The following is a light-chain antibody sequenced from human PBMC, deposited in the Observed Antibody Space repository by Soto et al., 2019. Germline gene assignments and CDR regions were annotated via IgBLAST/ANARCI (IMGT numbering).Light chain of an antibody. CDR2: RAS. CDR1: QTLNIW. J-gene: IGKJ1*01. V-gene: IGKV1-5*03. CDR3: QQDKCASRT. Sequence: DIQMTQSPFTLSASVGDRVTITCRASQTLNIWLAWYQQKPGKAPKLLIYRASSLETGVPSRFSGSGSGTEFTLSINILPPDVSATYCCQQDKCASRTFGQGTRVEV.